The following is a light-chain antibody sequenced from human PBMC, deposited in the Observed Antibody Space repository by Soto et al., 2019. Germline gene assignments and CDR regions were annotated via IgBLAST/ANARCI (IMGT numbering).Light chain of an antibody. CDR1: QTLRNK. V-gene: IGKV3-15*01. CDR2: GGC. Sequence: IVLTQSPGTLSVSPGERVILSCRASQTLRNKLAWYQQKPGQAPRLLIYGGCTRATGIPARFSGSGSGTEFTVTINIQLFDDFANYCCQQHNDCPLAFGPGTKLYLK. CDR3: QQHNDCPLA. J-gene: IGKJ3*01.